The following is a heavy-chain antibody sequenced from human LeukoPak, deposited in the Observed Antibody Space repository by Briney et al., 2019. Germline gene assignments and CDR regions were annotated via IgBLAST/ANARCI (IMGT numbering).Heavy chain of an antibody. J-gene: IGHJ4*02. CDR2: IYYSGST. CDR1: GGSISSGGYY. D-gene: IGHD5-18*01. CDR3: ARGRVTAMVTPFDY. Sequence: SETLSLTCTVSGGSISSGGYYWSWIRQPPGKGLEWIGYIYYSGSTNYNPSLKSRVTISVDTSKNQFSLKVSSVTAADTAVYYCARGRVTAMVTPFDYWGQGTLVTVSS. V-gene: IGHV4-61*08.